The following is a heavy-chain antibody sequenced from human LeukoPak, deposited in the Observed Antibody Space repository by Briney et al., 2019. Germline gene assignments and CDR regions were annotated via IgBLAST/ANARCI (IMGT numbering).Heavy chain of an antibody. D-gene: IGHD4-23*01. V-gene: IGHV3-48*04. CDR3: AIYDTYYGGVWFNP. Sequence: GGFVSLLCAPSGLTFSSSAMHWVRQAPGKGLEWVSYISSGTSNILYADSEKGRFTIYRDHAKDSLYLQMNSLRAEDTPVYFCAIYDTYYGGVWFNPCGQGNLVTVSS. CDR2: ISSGTSNI. CDR1: GLTFSSSA. J-gene: IGHJ5*02.